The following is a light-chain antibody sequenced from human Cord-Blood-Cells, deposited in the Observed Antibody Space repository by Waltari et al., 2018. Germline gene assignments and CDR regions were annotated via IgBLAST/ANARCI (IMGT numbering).Light chain of an antibody. CDR3: SSYTSSSTL. CDR1: SSDDGGYNH. CDR2: DVS. J-gene: IGLJ2*01. V-gene: IGLV2-14*01. Sequence: QSPLTHPASVSRSPGPSLTIPCTPTSSDDGGYNHVSWYQQHPGKAPKLMIYDVSKRPSGVSNRFSGSKSGNTASLTISGLQAEDEADYYCSSYTSSSTLFGGGTKLTVL.